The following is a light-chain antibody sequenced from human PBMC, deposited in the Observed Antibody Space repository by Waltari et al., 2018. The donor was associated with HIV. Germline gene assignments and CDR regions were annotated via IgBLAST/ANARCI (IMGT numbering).Light chain of an antibody. J-gene: IGLJ1*01. CDR2: EVT. V-gene: IGLV2-23*02. CDR3: YSYAGREGLLHV. Sequence: QSALTQPASVSGSPGRPIPISCTGTNSDVGTYNLVSWSQQHPGKAPQLMIYEVTKRPSGVSSRFSGSKTGNTASLTISGLQPEDEADYYCYSYAGREGLLHVFGTGTKVTVL. CDR1: NSDVGTYNL.